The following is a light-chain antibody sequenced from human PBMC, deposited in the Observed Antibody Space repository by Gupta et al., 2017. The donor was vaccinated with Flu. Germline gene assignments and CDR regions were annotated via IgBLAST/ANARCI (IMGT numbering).Light chain of an antibody. CDR2: WAS. CDR3: QQFYSTPRT. V-gene: IGKV4-1*01. Sequence: DIVMTQSPDSLAVSLGERATINCKSSQSVLNSLVNKNYLAWYQQKPGKSPELLIYWASTRESGVPYRFSGSGSGTDFTLTISSLQAEDVAVYYCQQFYSTPRTFGQGTKVEVK. J-gene: IGKJ1*01. CDR1: QSVLNSLVNKNY.